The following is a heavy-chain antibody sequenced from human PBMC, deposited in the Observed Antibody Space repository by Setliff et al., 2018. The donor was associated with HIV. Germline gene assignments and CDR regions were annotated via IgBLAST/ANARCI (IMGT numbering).Heavy chain of an antibody. CDR3: ARGGYVQPAGY. CDR2: IYYTGST. D-gene: IGHD5-18*01. J-gene: IGHJ4*02. CDR1: GGSMSSYY. V-gene: IGHV4-59*01. Sequence: SETLSLTCTVSGGSMSSYYWSWIRQPPGKGLEWIGSIYYTGSTDYNPSLMSRVTISLDTPKNQFSLKLSSVTAADTAVYYCARGGYVQPAGYWGQGTLVTVSS.